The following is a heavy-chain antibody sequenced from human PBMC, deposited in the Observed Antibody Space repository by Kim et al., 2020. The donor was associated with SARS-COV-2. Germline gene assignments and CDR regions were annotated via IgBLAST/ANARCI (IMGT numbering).Heavy chain of an antibody. D-gene: IGHD3-10*01. CDR1: GFTLSNHW. Sequence: GGSLRLSCAASGFTLSNHWMHWVRQAPGQGLVWVSRINSDGSNTNYADSVKGRFAISRDNAKNTLYLQMNNLRAEDTAVYYCARRSGSGSFYWFAPWG. J-gene: IGHJ5*02. CDR3: ARRSGSGSFYWFAP. CDR2: INSDGSNT. V-gene: IGHV3-74*01.